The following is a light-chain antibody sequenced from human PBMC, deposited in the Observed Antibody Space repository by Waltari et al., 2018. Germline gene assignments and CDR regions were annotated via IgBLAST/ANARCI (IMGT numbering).Light chain of an antibody. Sequence: QSALTQPPSASGSPGQSVTISCTGXXXXXXXYNXXXWYQQQPGKAPKLRISEGSKRPSGVPDRFSGSKSGNTASLTVSGLQSEDEADYYCSSYGGSNTVVFGGGTKLTVL. CDR1: XXXXXXYNX. CDR3: SSYGGSNTVV. J-gene: IGLJ2*01. V-gene: IGLV2-8*01. CDR2: EGS.